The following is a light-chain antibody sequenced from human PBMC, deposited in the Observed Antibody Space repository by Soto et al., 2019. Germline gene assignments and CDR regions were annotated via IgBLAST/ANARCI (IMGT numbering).Light chain of an antibody. CDR3: QQYYSTPS. CDR2: WAS. J-gene: IGKJ5*01. Sequence: DIVMTQSPDSLAVSLGERATINCKSSQSVLFSSNNKNYLAWYRQKPGQPPKLLIYWASTRESGVPDRFSGSGSGTDFTLTISSLQAEDVAVYYCQQYYSTPSFGQGTRLEI. V-gene: IGKV4-1*01. CDR1: QSVLFSSNNKNY.